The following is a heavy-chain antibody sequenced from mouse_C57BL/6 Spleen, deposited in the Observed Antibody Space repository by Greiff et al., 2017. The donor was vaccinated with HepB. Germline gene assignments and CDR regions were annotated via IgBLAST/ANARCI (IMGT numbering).Heavy chain of an antibody. CDR2: IHPNSGST. Sequence: QVQLQQPGAELVKPGASVKLSCKASGYTFTSYWMHWVKQRPGQGLEWIGMIHPNSGSTNYNEKFKSKATLTVDKSSSTAYLQLSSLTSEDSAVYYCANDGYSYYAMDYWGQGTSVTVSS. CDR3: ANDGYSYYAMDY. D-gene: IGHD2-3*01. J-gene: IGHJ4*01. CDR1: GYTFTSYW. V-gene: IGHV1-64*01.